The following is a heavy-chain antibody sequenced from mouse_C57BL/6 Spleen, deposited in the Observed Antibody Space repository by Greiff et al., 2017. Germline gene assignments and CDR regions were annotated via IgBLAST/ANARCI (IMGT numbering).Heavy chain of an antibody. J-gene: IGHJ4*01. CDR1: GYTFTSYW. Sequence: QVQLKQSGAELVKPGASVKVSCKASGYTFTSYWMHWVKQRPGQGLEWIGRIHPSDSATNYNQKFKGKATLTVDKSSSTAYMPLSSLTSEDSAVYYCAIPIYYGNYYAMDYWGQGTSVTVSS. D-gene: IGHD2-1*01. V-gene: IGHV1-74*01. CDR2: IHPSDSAT. CDR3: AIPIYYGNYYAMDY.